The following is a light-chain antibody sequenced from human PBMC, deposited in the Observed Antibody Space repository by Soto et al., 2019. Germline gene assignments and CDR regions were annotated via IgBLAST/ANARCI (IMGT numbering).Light chain of an antibody. Sequence: QSVLTQSPSASGTPGQRVTISCSGSRSNIGRNFAYWYRHVPGTAPRLLIQRNNERPSGVPNRFSGSKSGTSVSLDLSGLRSDDEATYYCAACDDTLDAQVFGGGTQLTVL. V-gene: IGLV1-47*01. J-gene: IGLJ7*01. CDR1: RSNIGRNF. CDR2: RNN. CDR3: AACDDTLDAQV.